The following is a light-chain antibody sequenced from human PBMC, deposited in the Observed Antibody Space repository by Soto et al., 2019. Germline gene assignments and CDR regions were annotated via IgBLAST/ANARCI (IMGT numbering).Light chain of an antibody. Sequence: EIVLTQSPGTLSLSPGERATLSCRTSQSLTSNNLAWHQQKPGQAPRLLIDLTSRRATGTPDRFSGSGSGTDFTLTISRLEPEDFAVYFCQQYVTSPPTFGGGTKVESK. V-gene: IGKV3-20*01. CDR2: LTS. CDR3: QQYVTSPPT. J-gene: IGKJ4*01. CDR1: QSLTSNN.